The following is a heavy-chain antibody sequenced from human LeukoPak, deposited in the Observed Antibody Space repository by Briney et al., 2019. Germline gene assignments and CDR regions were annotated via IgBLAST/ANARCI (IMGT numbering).Heavy chain of an antibody. CDR1: GGSISSYY. Sequence: SETLSLTCTVSGGSISSYYWNWIRQPPGKGLEWIGYIYYSGSTNYNPSLKSRVTISLDTSQNQFSLNLSSVTAADTAVYYCARARAYSSSLFNFWGQGTLVTVSS. J-gene: IGHJ4*02. D-gene: IGHD6-6*01. CDR2: IYYSGST. V-gene: IGHV4-59*01. CDR3: ARARAYSSSLFNF.